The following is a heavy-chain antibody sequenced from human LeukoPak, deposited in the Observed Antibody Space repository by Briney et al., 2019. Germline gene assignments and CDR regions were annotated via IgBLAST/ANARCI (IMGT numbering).Heavy chain of an antibody. J-gene: IGHJ4*02. CDR3: ARQITMVRGVIVYFDY. CDR1: GYSFTSYW. CDR2: IYPGDSDT. V-gene: IGHV5-51*01. D-gene: IGHD3-10*01. Sequence: GESLKISCKGSGYSFTSYWIGWVRQMPGKGLEWMGIIYPGDSDTRYSPSSQGQVTTSADKSISTAYLQWSSLKASDTAMYYCARQITMVRGVIVYFDYWGQGTLVTVSS.